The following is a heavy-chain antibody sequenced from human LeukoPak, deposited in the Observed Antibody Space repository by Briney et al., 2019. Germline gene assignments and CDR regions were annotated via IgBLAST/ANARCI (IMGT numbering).Heavy chain of an antibody. D-gene: IGHD6-19*01. CDR1: GFTFSSYE. CDR3: ARVSDISVAAYFDY. Sequence: GALRLSCAASGFTFSSYEMNWVRQAPGKGLEWVSTINWNGGSTGYADSVKGRFTISRDNAKNSLYLQMNSLRAEDTALYYCARVSDISVAAYFDYWGQGTLVTVSS. J-gene: IGHJ4*02. CDR2: INWNGGST. V-gene: IGHV3-20*04.